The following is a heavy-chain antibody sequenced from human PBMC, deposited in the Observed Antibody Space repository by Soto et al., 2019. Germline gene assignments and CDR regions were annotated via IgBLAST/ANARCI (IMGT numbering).Heavy chain of an antibody. D-gene: IGHD6-25*01. Sequence: QVHLAESGGGVVQPGRSLRLSCAASGFTFSNYPMNWVRQAPGKGLEWVAVISYDGNTKHYADSVKGRCTISRDNPRNTLYLQMNSLRVEDTAVYYCAREVSIGVAAAWYFDAWGQGDQVTVSS. CDR1: GFTFSNYP. J-gene: IGHJ4*02. CDR2: ISYDGNTK. CDR3: AREVSIGVAAAWYFDA. V-gene: IGHV3-30*04.